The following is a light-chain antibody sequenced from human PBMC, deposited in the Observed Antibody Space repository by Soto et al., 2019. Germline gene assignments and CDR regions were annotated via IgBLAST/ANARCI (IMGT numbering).Light chain of an antibody. CDR2: GNS. CDR3: QSYDSSLSALYV. CDR1: SSNIGAGYD. J-gene: IGLJ1*01. Sequence: QSVLTQPPSVSGAPGQRVTISCTGSSSNIGAGYDVHWYQQLPGTAPKLLIYGNSNRPSGDPDRFSGSKSGTSASLAITGLQAEDEADYYCQSYDSSLSALYVFGTGTKLTVL. V-gene: IGLV1-40*01.